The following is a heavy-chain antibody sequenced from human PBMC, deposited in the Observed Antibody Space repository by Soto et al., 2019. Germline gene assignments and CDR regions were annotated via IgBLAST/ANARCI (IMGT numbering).Heavy chain of an antibody. J-gene: IGHJ6*02. V-gene: IGHV1-69*02. CDR1: GGTFSSYT. CDR3: ARLTLLWFGEGGNYYGMDV. CDR2: IIPILGIA. Sequence: QVQLVQSGAEVKKPGSSVKVSCKASGGTFSSYTISWVRQAPGQGLEWMGRIIPILGIANYAQKFQGRVKITAEKTTSTAYMELSRLRSEDTAVYYCARLTLLWFGEGGNYYGMDVWGQGTTVTVSS. D-gene: IGHD3-10*01.